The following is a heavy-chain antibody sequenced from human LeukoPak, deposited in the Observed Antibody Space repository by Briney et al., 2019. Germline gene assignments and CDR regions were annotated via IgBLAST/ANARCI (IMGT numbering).Heavy chain of an antibody. CDR2: VSGSEGYT. CDR1: GVTFNSYD. Sequence: GGSLRLSCAASGVTFNSYDMSWVRQAPRKGLEWVSCVSGSEGYTYYADSVRGRFTISRDNFKNTVSLQMNSLRAEDTAVYYSAKGLSNSPYSVFDSWGQGTQVTVSS. V-gene: IGHV3-23*01. J-gene: IGHJ4*02. CDR3: AKGLSNSPYSVFDS. D-gene: IGHD2-21*01.